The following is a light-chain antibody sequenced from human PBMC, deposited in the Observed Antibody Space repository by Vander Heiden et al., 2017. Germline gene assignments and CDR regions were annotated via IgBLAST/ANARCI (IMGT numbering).Light chain of an antibody. CDR2: RNN. CDR3: AAWDDSLSGWV. CDR1: SSNIGSNY. Sequence: QSVLTQPPSASGTPGQRVTISCSGSSSNIGSNYVYWYQQLPGTAPKLRIYRNNQRPSGVPDRFSGSKSGTSASLAISGLRSEDEADYDCAAWDDSLSGWVFGGGTKLTVL. J-gene: IGLJ3*02. V-gene: IGLV1-47*01.